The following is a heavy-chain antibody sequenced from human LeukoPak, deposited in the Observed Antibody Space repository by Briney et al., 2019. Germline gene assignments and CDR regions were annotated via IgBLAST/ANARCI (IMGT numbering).Heavy chain of an antibody. CDR1: GFTFSSYA. J-gene: IGHJ3*02. CDR2: ISYDGSNK. V-gene: IGHV3-30-3*01. Sequence: PGGSLRLSCAASGFTFSSYAMHWVRQAPGKGLEWVAVISYDGSNKYYPDSVKGRFTISRDNSKNTLFLQMNSLRGEDTAVYYCARDAAVLDAFDIWGQGTMATVSS. CDR3: ARDAAVLDAFDI. D-gene: IGHD6-13*01.